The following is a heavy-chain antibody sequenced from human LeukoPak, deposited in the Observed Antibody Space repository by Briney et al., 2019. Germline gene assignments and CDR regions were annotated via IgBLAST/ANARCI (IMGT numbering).Heavy chain of an antibody. Sequence: NPSETLSLTCTVSGGSISSGSYYWGWIHQPPGKGLEWIGGIYYSGSTYYNPSLKSRVTISVDTSKNQFSLKLSSVTAADTAVYYCARLRRGNSSYNWFDPWGQGTLVTVSS. J-gene: IGHJ5*02. V-gene: IGHV4-39*01. CDR1: GGSISSGSYY. D-gene: IGHD4-23*01. CDR3: ARLRRGNSSYNWFDP. CDR2: IYYSGST.